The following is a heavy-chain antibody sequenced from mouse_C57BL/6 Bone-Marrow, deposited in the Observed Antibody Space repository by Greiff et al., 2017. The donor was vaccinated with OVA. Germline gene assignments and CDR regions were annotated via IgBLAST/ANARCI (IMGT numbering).Heavy chain of an antibody. CDR3: ARPGDYDGDWFAY. CDR2: FHPYNDDT. Sequence: QVQLKQAGAELVKPGASVKMSCKASGYTFTTYPIEWVKQNHGKSLEWIGNFHPYNDDTKYNEKFKGKGTLNVEKSSSTVYLELRRFTSDASAVYYCARPGDYDGDWFAYWGQGPLVTVSA. V-gene: IGHV1-47*01. CDR1: GYTFTTYP. J-gene: IGHJ3*01. D-gene: IGHD2-4*01.